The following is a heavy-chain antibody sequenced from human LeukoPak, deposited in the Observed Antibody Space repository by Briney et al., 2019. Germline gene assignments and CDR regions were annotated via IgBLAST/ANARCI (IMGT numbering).Heavy chain of an antibody. CDR1: GGSFSGYY. D-gene: IGHD3-10*01. V-gene: IGHV4-34*01. CDR2: INHSGST. Sequence: SETLSLTCAVYGGSFSGYYWSWIRQPPGKGLEWIGEINHSGSTNYNPSLKSRVTISVDTSKNQFSLELSSVTAADTAVYYCARGARFGELFSYYYYYMDVWGKGTTVTVSS. J-gene: IGHJ6*03. CDR3: ARGARFGELFSYYYYYMDV.